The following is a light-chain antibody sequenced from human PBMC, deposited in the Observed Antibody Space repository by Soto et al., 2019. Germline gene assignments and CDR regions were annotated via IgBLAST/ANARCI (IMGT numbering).Light chain of an antibody. J-gene: IGKJ1*01. CDR1: QINSVW. Sequence: DLQMTQSPSTLSASLGDRSTITCRASQINSVWLAWCQRKARKAPNLMIYKPSRLESGGPSRLSGSGSGTDFTLTISSLQPEYFATYYFQQSYSTTRTVGQGTKVDI. CDR2: KPS. CDR3: QQSYSTTRT. V-gene: IGKV1-5*03.